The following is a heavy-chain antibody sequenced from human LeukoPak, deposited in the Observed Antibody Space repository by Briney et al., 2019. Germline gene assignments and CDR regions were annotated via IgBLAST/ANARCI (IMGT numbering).Heavy chain of an antibody. Sequence: ASVTVSFKSSGYTFNICSINWVRQPPGQGLEWVGLISVYNGNTNYAQKIQGRVTMTTDTSTSTAYMELRSLRSDDTAVYYCAREVATIIVAAAGGIDYWGQRTLVTVSS. D-gene: IGHD5-12*01. CDR1: GYTFNICS. V-gene: IGHV1-18*01. CDR3: AREVATIIVAAAGGIDY. CDR2: ISVYNGNT. J-gene: IGHJ4*02.